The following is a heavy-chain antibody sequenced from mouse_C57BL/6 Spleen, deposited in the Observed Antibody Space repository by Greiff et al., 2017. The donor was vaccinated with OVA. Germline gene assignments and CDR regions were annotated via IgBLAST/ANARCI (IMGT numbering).Heavy chain of an antibody. CDR3: ARGKYFDV. J-gene: IGHJ1*03. V-gene: IGHV2-2*01. Sequence: VQLQESGPGLVQPSQSLSITCTVSGFSLTSSGVHWVRQSPGKGLEWLGVIWSGGSTDYNAAFISRLSISKDNSKSQVFFKMNSLQADDTAIYYCARGKYFDVWGTVTTVTVSS. CDR2: IWSGGST. CDR1: GFSLTSSG.